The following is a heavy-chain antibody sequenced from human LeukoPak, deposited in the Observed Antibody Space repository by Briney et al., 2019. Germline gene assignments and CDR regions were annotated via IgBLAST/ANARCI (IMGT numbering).Heavy chain of an antibody. CDR1: GGSISTSNYY. Sequence: PSETLSLTCTVSGGSISTSNYYWGWIRQPPGKGLEWIGNIFYSGSTYYGPSLKSRLTISLDTSRNQFSLKLSSVTAADTAVYYCARDLYYYDSSGYSGFDYWGQGTLVTVSS. CDR3: ARDLYYYDSSGYSGFDY. V-gene: IGHV4-39*07. D-gene: IGHD3-22*01. J-gene: IGHJ4*02. CDR2: IFYSGST.